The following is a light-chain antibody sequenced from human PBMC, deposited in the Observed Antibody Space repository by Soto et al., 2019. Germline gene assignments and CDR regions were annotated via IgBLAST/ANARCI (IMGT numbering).Light chain of an antibody. CDR1: SSDVGGYSY. V-gene: IGLV2-14*01. Sequence: QSALTQPASVSGSPGQSIAISCTGTSSDVGGYSYVSWYQQQPGKAPKLVISDVSNRPSGVSDRFSGSKSGNTASLTISGLQTEDEADYYCASYTTSSTYVLGTGTKVTV. J-gene: IGLJ1*01. CDR3: ASYTTSSTYV. CDR2: DVS.